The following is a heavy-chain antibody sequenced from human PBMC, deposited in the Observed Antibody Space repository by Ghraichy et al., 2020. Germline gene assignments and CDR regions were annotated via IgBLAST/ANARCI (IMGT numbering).Heavy chain of an antibody. J-gene: IGHJ4*02. CDR1: GGSISSSSYY. CDR3: ARKILLYYDSSGYYFDY. CDR2: IYYSGST. V-gene: IGHV4-39*01. Sequence: SQTLSLTCTVSGGSISSSSYYWGWIRQPPGKGLEWIGSIYYSGSTYYNPSLKSRVTISVDTSKNQFSLKLSSVTAADTAVYYCARKILLYYDSSGYYFDYWGQGTLVTVSS. D-gene: IGHD3-22*01.